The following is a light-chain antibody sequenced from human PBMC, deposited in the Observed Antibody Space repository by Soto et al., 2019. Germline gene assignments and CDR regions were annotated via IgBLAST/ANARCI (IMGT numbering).Light chain of an antibody. CDR2: DVS. J-gene: IGLJ1*01. V-gene: IGLV2-14*01. Sequence: QSALTQPASVSGSPGQSITISCTVTRSDVGGYNYVSWYQQHPGKAPKLMIYDVSNRPSGVSNRFSGSKSGNTASLTISGLQAEDEADYYCSSYTSSSTLRVFGTGTKLTVL. CDR1: RSDVGGYNY. CDR3: SSYTSSSTLRV.